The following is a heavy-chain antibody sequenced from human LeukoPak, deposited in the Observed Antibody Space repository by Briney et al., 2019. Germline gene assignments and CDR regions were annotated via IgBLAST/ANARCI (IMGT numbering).Heavy chain of an antibody. CDR1: GYTFTGYY. Sequence: ASVKVSCKASGYTFTGYYVHWVRQAPGQGLEWMGWINPNSGGTNYAQKFQGRVTMTRDTSISTAYMELSRLRSDDTAVYYCASPFPITMVRGVSRDDAFDIWGQGTMVTVSS. D-gene: IGHD3-10*01. J-gene: IGHJ3*02. V-gene: IGHV1-2*02. CDR3: ASPFPITMVRGVSRDDAFDI. CDR2: INPNSGGT.